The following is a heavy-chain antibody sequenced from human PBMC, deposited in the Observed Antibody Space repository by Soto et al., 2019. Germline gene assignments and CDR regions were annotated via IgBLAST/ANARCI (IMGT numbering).Heavy chain of an antibody. CDR3: ARAVRGVRYYYYYGMDV. CDR1: GYTFTSYG. J-gene: IGHJ6*02. V-gene: IGHV1-18*04. CDR2: ISAYNGNT. Sequence: QVQLVQSGAEVMKPGASVKVSCKASGYTFTSYGISWVRQAPGQGLEWMGWISAYNGNTNYAQKLQGRVTMTTDTSTSTAYMELRSLRSDDTAVYYCARAVRGVRYYYYYGMDVWGQGTTVTVSS. D-gene: IGHD3-10*01.